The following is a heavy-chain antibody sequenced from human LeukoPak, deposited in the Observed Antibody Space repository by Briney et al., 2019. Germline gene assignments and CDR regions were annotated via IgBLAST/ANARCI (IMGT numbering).Heavy chain of an antibody. V-gene: IGHV4-34*01. CDR2: INHSGST. CDR3: ARGRRIAYYDSSGYSPYYYYYYMDV. CDR1: GGSFSGYY. D-gene: IGHD3-22*01. J-gene: IGHJ6*03. Sequence: SETLSLTCAVYGGSFSGYYWSWIRQPPGKGLEWIGEINHSGSTNYNPSLKSRVTISVDTSKNQFSLKLSSVTAADTAVYYCARGRRIAYYDSSGYSPYYYYYYMDVWGKGTTVTISS.